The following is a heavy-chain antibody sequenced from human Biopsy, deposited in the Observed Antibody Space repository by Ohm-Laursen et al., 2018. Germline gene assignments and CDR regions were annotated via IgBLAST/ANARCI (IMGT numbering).Heavy chain of an antibody. J-gene: IGHJ6*02. CDR1: GGSISSYY. CDR2: IYYSGST. Sequence: GTLSLTCTVSGGSISSYYWSWIRQPPGRGLEWIGYIYYSGSTNYNPSLKSRVTTSVDTSKNQFSLKLSSVTAADTAVYYCARMDCGGGSCHYYSYGMDVWGQGTTVTVSS. V-gene: IGHV4-59*08. CDR3: ARMDCGGGSCHYYSYGMDV. D-gene: IGHD2-15*01.